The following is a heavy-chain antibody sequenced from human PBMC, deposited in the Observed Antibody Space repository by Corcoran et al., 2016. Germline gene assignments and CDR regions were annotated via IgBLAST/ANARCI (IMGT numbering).Heavy chain of an antibody. D-gene: IGHD4-17*01. CDR1: GGSFSGYY. CDR2: INHSGST. CDR3: ARHYGGAVDY. J-gene: IGHJ4*02. Sequence: QVQLQQWGAGLLKPSETLSLTCAVYGGSFSGYYWSWIRQPPGKGLEWIGEINHSGSTNYNPSLKSRVTISVDTSKNQFSLKLSSVTAADTAVYYCARHYGGAVDYWGQGTLVTVSS. V-gene: IGHV4-34*01.